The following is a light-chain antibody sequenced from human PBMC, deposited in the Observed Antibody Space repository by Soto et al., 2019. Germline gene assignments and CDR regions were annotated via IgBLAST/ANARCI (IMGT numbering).Light chain of an antibody. CDR1: QVVSSRF. CDR3: QQYGSSPIT. V-gene: IGKV3-20*01. J-gene: IGKJ5*01. CDR2: GAS. Sequence: EIVLTQSPGTLSLSPGEISTLLCRSSQVVSSRFLAWYQQKPGQAPRLLIYGASSRATGIPDRFSGSGSGTDFTLTITPLEPEDFVVYFCQQYGSSPITFGQGTRLEIK.